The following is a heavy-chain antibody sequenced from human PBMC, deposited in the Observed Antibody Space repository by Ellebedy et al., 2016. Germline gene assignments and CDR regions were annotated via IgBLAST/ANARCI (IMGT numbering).Heavy chain of an antibody. V-gene: IGHV1-18*01. CDR1: GYTFTTYG. CDR2: MKAYNGNT. D-gene: IGHD3-9*01. J-gene: IGHJ4*02. Sequence: ASVKVSCXASGYTFTTYGVIWVRQAPGQGLEWMGWMKAYNGNTNYAKKYQGRVTMTTDTSTDTAYLELRSLRSDDTAVYYCASTLLGSFYELLTSFDYWGPGTLVAVSS. CDR3: ASTLLGSFYELLTSFDY.